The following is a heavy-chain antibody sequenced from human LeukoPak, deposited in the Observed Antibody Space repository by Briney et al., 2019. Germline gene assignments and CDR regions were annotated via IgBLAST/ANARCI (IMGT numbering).Heavy chain of an antibody. J-gene: IGHJ5*02. CDR1: GFTFSHYA. D-gene: IGHD1-26*01. Sequence: GGSLRLSCAASGFTFSHYAMSWVRQAPGKGLEWVSSISGGSAAPYYADSVEGRFTVSRDNSKNTLYLQMNSLRVEDTAVYFCAKGGVGATPRFGPWGQGTLVTVSS. CDR3: AKGGVGATPRFGP. CDR2: ISGGSAAP. V-gene: IGHV3-23*01.